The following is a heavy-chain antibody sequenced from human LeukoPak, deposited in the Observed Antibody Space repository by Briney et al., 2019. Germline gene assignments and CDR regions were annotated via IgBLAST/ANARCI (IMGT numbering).Heavy chain of an antibody. CDR3: ARVDTSHLRYFDS. D-gene: IGHD3-16*01. J-gene: IGHJ4*02. Sequence: GGSLSLSCAASGFTFSTYAINWVRQAPGKGLEWISTISQSGNTIYYADSVKGRFIISRDNSKNTLYLQLNSLGAEDTAVYYCARVDTSHLRYFDSWGQGTLVTVSS. CDR1: GFTFSTYA. CDR2: ISQSGNTI. V-gene: IGHV3-23*01.